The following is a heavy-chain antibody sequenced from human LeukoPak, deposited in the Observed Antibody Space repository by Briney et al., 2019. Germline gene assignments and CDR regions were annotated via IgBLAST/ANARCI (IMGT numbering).Heavy chain of an antibody. CDR3: ARATLWFGELSQYYYYGMDV. D-gene: IGHD3-10*01. CDR1: GFTFSIYG. CDR2: ISDSAGNT. V-gene: IGHV3-23*01. Sequence: GGSLRLSCAVSGFTFSIYGMSWVRQAPGKGLEWVSSISDSAGNTYYADSVKGRFTISRDNSKNTLYLQMNSLRAEDTAVYYCARATLWFGELSQYYYYGMDVWGQGTTVTVSS. J-gene: IGHJ6*02.